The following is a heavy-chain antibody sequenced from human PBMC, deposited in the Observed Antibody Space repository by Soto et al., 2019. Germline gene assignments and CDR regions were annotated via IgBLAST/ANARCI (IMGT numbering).Heavy chain of an antibody. V-gene: IGHV4-31*03. CDR3: VRAGGFNWFDP. CDR1: GGSSSSGGYY. D-gene: IGHD3-10*01. Sequence: QVQLQESGPGLVKPSQTLSLTCTVSGGSSSSGGYYWSWIRQHPGKGLEWIGYIYYSGSTYSNPSLKSRVTISVDTSKNQFSLKLSSVTAADTAVYYCVRAGGFNWFDPWGPGTLVTVSS. CDR2: IYYSGST. J-gene: IGHJ5*02.